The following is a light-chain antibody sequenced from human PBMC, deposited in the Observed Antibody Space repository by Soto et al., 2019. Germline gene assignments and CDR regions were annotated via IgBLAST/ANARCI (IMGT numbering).Light chain of an antibody. Sequence: DIQMTQSPSTLSSSVGDRVIITCRASQSISSWLAWYQQKPGKAPKLLIYDASILESGVPSRFSGSGSGTQFTLTISSLQPDDSATYYCQQCNSYSWTFGQGTKVDIK. CDR3: QQCNSYSWT. J-gene: IGKJ1*01. V-gene: IGKV1-5*01. CDR1: QSISSW. CDR2: DAS.